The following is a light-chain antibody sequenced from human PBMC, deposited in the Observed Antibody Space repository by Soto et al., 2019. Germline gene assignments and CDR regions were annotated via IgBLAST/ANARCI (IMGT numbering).Light chain of an antibody. CDR3: QQFNH. V-gene: IGKV1D-13*01. Sequence: AIQLTQSPYSLSASVGDRVTITCRASQGIGSALAWYQQKTGKAPDLLIHDASSLESGVPSRFSGSGSGTDFTLTINSLQPEDFATYYCQQFNHFGPGTKVDIK. J-gene: IGKJ3*01. CDR2: DAS. CDR1: QGIGSA.